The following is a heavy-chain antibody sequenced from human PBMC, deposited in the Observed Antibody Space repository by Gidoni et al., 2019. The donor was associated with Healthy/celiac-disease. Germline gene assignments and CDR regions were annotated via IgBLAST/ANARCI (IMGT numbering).Heavy chain of an antibody. CDR2: IYYSGST. Sequence: QLQLQESGPGLVKPSETLSLTCTVSGGSISSSSYYWGWIRQPPGKGLEWIGSIYYSGSTYYNPSLKSRVTISVDTSKNQFSLKLSSVTAADTAVYYCARLTRFRRVVPAAMNWFDPWGQGTLVTVSS. CDR1: GGSISSSSYY. D-gene: IGHD2-2*01. J-gene: IGHJ5*02. CDR3: ARLTRFRRVVPAAMNWFDP. V-gene: IGHV4-39*01.